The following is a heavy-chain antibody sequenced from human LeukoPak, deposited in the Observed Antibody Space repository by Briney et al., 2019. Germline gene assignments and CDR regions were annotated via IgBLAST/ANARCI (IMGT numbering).Heavy chain of an antibody. V-gene: IGHV1-18*01. CDR1: GYTFTSYG. J-gene: IGHJ4*02. CDR3: ARDRGRFLEWPGDY. D-gene: IGHD3-3*01. CDR2: ISAYNGNT. Sequence: ASVTVSCKSSGYTFTSYGISWVRQAPGQGLEWMGWISAYNGNTNYAQNLQGRVTMTTDTSTSTAYMELRSPRSDDTAVYYCARDRGRFLEWPGDYWGQGTLVTVSS.